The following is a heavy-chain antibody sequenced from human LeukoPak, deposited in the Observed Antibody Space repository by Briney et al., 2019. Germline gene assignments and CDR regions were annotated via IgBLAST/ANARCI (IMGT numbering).Heavy chain of an antibody. CDR3: ARKRSNYYYYMDV. CDR2: ISSSSSTI. D-gene: IGHD3-10*01. Sequence: GGSLRLSCVASGFSFSSYWMSWVRQAPGKGLEWVSYISSSSSTIYYADSVKGRFTISRDNAKNSLYLQMNSLRAEDTAVYYCARKRSNYYYYMDVWGKGTTVTVSS. V-gene: IGHV3-48*01. CDR1: GFSFSSYW. J-gene: IGHJ6*03.